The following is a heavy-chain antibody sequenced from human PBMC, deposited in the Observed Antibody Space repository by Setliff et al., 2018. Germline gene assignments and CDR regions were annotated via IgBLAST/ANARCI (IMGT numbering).Heavy chain of an antibody. CDR2: IYTSGST. Sequence: NPSETLSLTCTVSGGSIRSGSYYWSWIRQPAGKGLEWIGHIYTSGSTNYNPSLKSRVTISVDTSKNQFSLKLSSVTAADTAVYYCARDEGSSYFYGMDVWGQGTTVTVSS. D-gene: IGHD6-13*01. V-gene: IGHV4-61*09. CDR1: GGSIRSGSYY. J-gene: IGHJ6*02. CDR3: ARDEGSSYFYGMDV.